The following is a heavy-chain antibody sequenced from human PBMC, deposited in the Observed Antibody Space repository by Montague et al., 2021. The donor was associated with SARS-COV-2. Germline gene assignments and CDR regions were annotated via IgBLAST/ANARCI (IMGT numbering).Heavy chain of an antibody. Sequence: SETLSLTCAVYGGSFGGYYWSWIRQPPGKGLEWIGEINHSGSTNYNPSLKSRVTISVDTSKNQFSLKLSSVTAADTAVYYCARGLSDRLWFGELLFWFDPWGQGTLVTVSS. D-gene: IGHD3-10*01. CDR1: GGSFGGYY. J-gene: IGHJ5*02. V-gene: IGHV4-34*01. CDR3: ARGLSDRLWFGELLFWFDP. CDR2: INHSGST.